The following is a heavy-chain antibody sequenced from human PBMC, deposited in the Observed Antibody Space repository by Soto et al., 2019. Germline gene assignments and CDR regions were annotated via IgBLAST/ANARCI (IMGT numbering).Heavy chain of an antibody. Sequence: GASVKVSCKASGYTFTSYAMHWVRQAPGQRLEWMGWINAGNGNTKYSQKFQGRVTITRDTSASTAYMELSSLRSEDTAVYYCARDNSPYYDSSGSFDYWGQGTLVTVSS. D-gene: IGHD3-22*01. CDR3: ARDNSPYYDSSGSFDY. V-gene: IGHV1-3*01. CDR2: INAGNGNT. J-gene: IGHJ4*02. CDR1: GYTFTSYA.